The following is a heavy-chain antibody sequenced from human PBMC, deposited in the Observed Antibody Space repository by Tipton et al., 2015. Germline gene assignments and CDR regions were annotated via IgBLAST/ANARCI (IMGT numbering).Heavy chain of an antibody. D-gene: IGHD3-10*01. J-gene: IGHJ4*02. Sequence: TLSLTCAVYGGSFTGYYWIWIRQPPGKGLEWIGEINHSGSTNYNPSLKSRVTISVDTSKNQFSLKLISVTAADTAVYYCARGIYPQFYYGSGSHDYWGQGTLVTVSS. CDR2: INHSGST. CDR3: ARGIYPQFYYGSGSHDY. CDR1: GGSFTGYY. V-gene: IGHV4-34*01.